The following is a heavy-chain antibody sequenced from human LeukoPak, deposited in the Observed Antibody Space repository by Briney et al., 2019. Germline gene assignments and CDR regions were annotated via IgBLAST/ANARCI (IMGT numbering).Heavy chain of an antibody. Sequence: GGSLRLSCAASGFTFSDYCMSWIRQAPGKGLEWVSYISSSGSTIYYADSVKGRFTISRDNAKNSLYLQMNGLRAEDTAVYYCARDPTGGPYGDLLDYWGQGTLVTVSS. CDR1: GFTFSDYC. V-gene: IGHV3-11*01. CDR3: ARDPTGGPYGDLLDY. J-gene: IGHJ4*02. D-gene: IGHD4-17*01. CDR2: ISSSGSTI.